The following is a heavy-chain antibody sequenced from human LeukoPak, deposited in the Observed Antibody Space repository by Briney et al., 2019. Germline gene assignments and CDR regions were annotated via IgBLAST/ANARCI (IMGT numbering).Heavy chain of an antibody. D-gene: IGHD3-9*01. CDR1: GFTFSDYY. V-gene: IGHV3-11*01. CDR2: ISSSGSTI. J-gene: IGHJ4*02. CDR3: ARGTQTYYDILTGCARH. Sequence: GGSLRLSCAASGFTFSDYYMSWIRQAPGKGLEWVSYISSSGSTIYYADSVKGRFTISRDNAKNSLYLQMNSLRSDDTAVYYCARGTQTYYDILTGCARHWGQGTLVTVSS.